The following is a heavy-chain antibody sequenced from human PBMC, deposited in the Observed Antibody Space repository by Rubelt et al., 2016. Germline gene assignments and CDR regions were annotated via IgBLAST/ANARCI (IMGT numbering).Heavy chain of an antibody. Sequence: QVQLQESGPGLVKPSETLSLTCTVSGGSISSYYWSWIRQHPGKGLEWIGYIYYSGSTYYNPSLKSRVTISVDTSKNQFSLKLSSVTAADTAVYYCARERDYGDYGFWFDPWGQGTLVTVSS. CDR2: IYYSGST. CDR1: GGSISSYY. D-gene: IGHD4-17*01. CDR3: ARERDYGDYGFWFDP. J-gene: IGHJ5*02. V-gene: IGHV4-59*06.